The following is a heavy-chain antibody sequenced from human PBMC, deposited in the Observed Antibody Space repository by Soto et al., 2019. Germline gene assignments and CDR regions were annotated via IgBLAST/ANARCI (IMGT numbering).Heavy chain of an antibody. CDR3: AKDPATSANVLLWFGNEPALFDY. V-gene: IGHV3-23*01. J-gene: IGHJ4*02. CDR1: GFTFSSYA. CDR2: ISGSGGST. Sequence: GGSLRLSCAASGFTFSSYAMSWVRQAPGKGLEWVSAISGSGGSTYYADSVKGRFTISRDNSKNTLYLQMNSLRAEDTAVYYCAKDPATSANVLLWFGNEPALFDYWGQGTLVTVSS. D-gene: IGHD3-10*01.